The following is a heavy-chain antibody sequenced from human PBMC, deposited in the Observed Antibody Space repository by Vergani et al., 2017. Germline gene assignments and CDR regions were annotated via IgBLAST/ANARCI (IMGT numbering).Heavy chain of an antibody. D-gene: IGHD1-1*01. Sequence: EVQLVQSGAEVKKPGESLKISRKGSGHSFTSYWIGWVRQMPGKGLEWMGIIYPGDSDTRYSPSFQGKVTISADKSISTAYLQWSSLKASDTAMYYCARHGEAGTTAYDAFDIWGQGTMVTVSS. CDR3: ARHGEAGTTAYDAFDI. V-gene: IGHV5-51*01. CDR1: GHSFTSYW. CDR2: IYPGDSDT. J-gene: IGHJ3*02.